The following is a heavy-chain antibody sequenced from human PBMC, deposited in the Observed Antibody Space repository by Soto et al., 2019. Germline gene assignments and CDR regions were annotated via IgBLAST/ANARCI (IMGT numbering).Heavy chain of an antibody. D-gene: IGHD3-22*01. Sequence: GASVKVSCKASGYTFTSDYMHGVRQAPGQGLEWMGIINPSGGSTSYAQKFQGRVAMTRDTSTSTVYMELSSLRSEDTAVYYCARVRRSSGYYYGYWGQGTPVTVSS. CDR1: GYTFTSDY. V-gene: IGHV1-46*01. J-gene: IGHJ4*02. CDR2: INPSGGST. CDR3: ARVRRSSGYYYGY.